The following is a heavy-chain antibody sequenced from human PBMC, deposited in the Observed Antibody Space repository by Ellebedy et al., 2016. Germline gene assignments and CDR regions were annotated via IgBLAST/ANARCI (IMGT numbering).Heavy chain of an antibody. D-gene: IGHD6-19*01. Sequence: GESLKISXEASGFNFRDYWMSWVRQAPGKGLEWVSAITGRGGTYYADSVKGRFIISRDSFKNTLFLQMDTLRAEDTAIYYCAKQGEWLPHLDYWGQGTLVTVSS. V-gene: IGHV3-23*01. CDR3: AKQGEWLPHLDY. CDR1: GFNFRDYW. CDR2: ITGRGGT. J-gene: IGHJ4*02.